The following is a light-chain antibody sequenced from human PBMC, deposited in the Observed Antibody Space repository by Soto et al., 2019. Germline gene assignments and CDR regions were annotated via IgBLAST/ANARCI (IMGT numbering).Light chain of an antibody. CDR3: QCFDSSLSGSV. CDR2: GNS. CDR1: SSNIGAGYD. V-gene: IGLV1-40*01. J-gene: IGLJ1*01. Sequence: QSVLTQPPSVSGAPGQRVTISCAGSSSNIGAGYDVQWYQHLPGTAPKLLIYGNSNGPSGVPDRFSGSKSSTSASLAITGLQAEDEADYYCQCFDSSLSGSVFGTGTKVTVL.